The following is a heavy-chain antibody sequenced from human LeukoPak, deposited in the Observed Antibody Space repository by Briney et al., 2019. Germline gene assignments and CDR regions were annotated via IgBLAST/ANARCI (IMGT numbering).Heavy chain of an antibody. V-gene: IGHV3-15*01. D-gene: IGHD1-26*01. CDR3: TRLIVGATGGDY. J-gene: IGHJ4*02. CDR1: GFTFSNAW. CDR2: IKSKTDGGTT. Sequence: GGSLRLSCAASGFTFSNAWMSWVRQAPGKGLEWVGRIKSKTDGGTTDYAAPVKGRFTISRDDSKNTAYLQMNSLKTEDTAVYYCTRLIVGATGGDYWGQGTLVTVSS.